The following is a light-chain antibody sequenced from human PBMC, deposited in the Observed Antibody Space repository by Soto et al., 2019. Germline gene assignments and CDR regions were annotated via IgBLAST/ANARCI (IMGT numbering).Light chain of an antibody. V-gene: IGKV3-20*01. CDR1: QSVSNSY. CDR2: GAS. J-gene: IGKJ3*01. Sequence: EIVLTQSPGTLSLSPGERATLSCRASQSVSNSYLAWYQQKPGQAPRLLIYGASSRATGIPDRFSGSGSGTYFTLTISRLEPEDFAVYYCQQYGNSRGFNFSPGTKVDSK. CDR3: QQYGNSRGFN.